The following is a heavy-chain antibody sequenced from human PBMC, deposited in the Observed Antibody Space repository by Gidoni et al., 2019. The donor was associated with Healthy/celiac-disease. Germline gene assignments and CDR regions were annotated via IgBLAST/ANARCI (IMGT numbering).Heavy chain of an antibody. CDR2: IIPIVGTA. Sequence: QVQLVQSGAEVKKPGSSVKVSCKASGGPFSSYAISWVRQAPGQGLEWMGGIIPIVGTANYAQKFQGRVTITADESTSTAYMELSSLRSEDTAVYYCARARFRHTPSSGGYYGMDVWGQGTTVTVSS. D-gene: IGHD2-8*02. V-gene: IGHV1-69*01. J-gene: IGHJ6*02. CDR3: ARARFRHTPSSGGYYGMDV. CDR1: GGPFSSYA.